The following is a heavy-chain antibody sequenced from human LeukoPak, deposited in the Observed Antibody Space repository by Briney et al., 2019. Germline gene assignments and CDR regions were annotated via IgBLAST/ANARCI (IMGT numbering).Heavy chain of an antibody. J-gene: IGHJ3*02. CDR2: INPNSGDT. D-gene: IGHD4-17*01. CDR1: GYTFTGYY. V-gene: IGHV1-2*02. CDR3: ARGLGTMTTTYGFDI. Sequence: ASVKVSCKASGYTFTGYYIHWVRQAPGQGLEWMGWINPNSGDTSYAQKFQGRVTMTRDTSISTAYMELSSLRSDDTAVYYCARGLGTMTTTYGFDIWGQGTMVTVSS.